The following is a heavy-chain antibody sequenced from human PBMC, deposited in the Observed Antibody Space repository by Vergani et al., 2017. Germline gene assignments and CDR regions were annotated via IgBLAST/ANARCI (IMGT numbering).Heavy chain of an antibody. CDR2: VSGSSATP. V-gene: IGHV3-23*01. D-gene: IGHD3-10*02. Sequence: EVQLLESGGGLVQPGGSLRLSCEASGFSFPGYAMSWVRQAPGKGLEWVSSVSGSSATPYYADSVKGRFIISRDNSKNTLHLQMNSLRADDTAVYYCARVMFRGWLGYWSQGCLVTVSS. CDR3: ARVMFRGWLGY. CDR1: GFSFPGYA. J-gene: IGHJ4*02.